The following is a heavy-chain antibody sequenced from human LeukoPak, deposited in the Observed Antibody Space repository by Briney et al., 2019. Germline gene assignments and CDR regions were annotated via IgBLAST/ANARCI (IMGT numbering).Heavy chain of an antibody. CDR2: IIPILGIA. CDR1: GGTFSSYT. D-gene: IGHD2-15*01. Sequence: ASVKVSCKASGGTFSSYTISWVRQAPGQGLEWVGRIIPILGIANYAQKFQGRVTITADKSTSTAYMELSSLRSEDTAVYYCARGSSGGRYGMDVWGQGTTVTVSS. J-gene: IGHJ6*02. V-gene: IGHV1-69*02. CDR3: ARGSSGGRYGMDV.